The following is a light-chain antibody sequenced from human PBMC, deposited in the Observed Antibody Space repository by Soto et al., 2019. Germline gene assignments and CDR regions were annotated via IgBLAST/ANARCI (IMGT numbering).Light chain of an antibody. CDR2: DTS. J-gene: IGKJ1*01. Sequence: EIVLTQSPATLSLSPGERATLSCRASQTVSSSYLAWYQQKPGQAPSLLIYDTSTRATGVPDRFSGSGSGTDFALTISRVEPEDFAIYFCQQYGSSPGTFGQGTKVDIK. V-gene: IGKV3-20*01. CDR3: QQYGSSPGT. CDR1: QTVSSSY.